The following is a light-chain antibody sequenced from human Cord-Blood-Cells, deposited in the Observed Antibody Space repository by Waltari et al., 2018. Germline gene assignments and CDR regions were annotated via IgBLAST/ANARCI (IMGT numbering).Light chain of an antibody. CDR1: SSDVGGSNY. Sequence: QSALTQPASVSGSPGQSIPISCTGTSSDVGGSNYVSRYQQHPGKAPKLMISDVSNRPSGVSNRFSGSKAGNTASLTISGLQAEDEADYYCSSYTSSSTLVVFGGGTKLTVL. CDR3: SSYTSSSTLVV. J-gene: IGLJ2*01. V-gene: IGLV2-14*01. CDR2: DVS.